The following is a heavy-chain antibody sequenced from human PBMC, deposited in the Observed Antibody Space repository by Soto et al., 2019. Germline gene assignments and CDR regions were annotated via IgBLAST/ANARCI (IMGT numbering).Heavy chain of an antibody. D-gene: IGHD6-13*01. CDR3: ARGGIAAAGTDYYYYYGMDV. CDR2: INPNSGGT. V-gene: IGHV1-2*04. CDR1: GYTLTGYY. J-gene: IGHJ6*02. Sequence: ASVKVSCKSSGYTLTGYYMHWVRQAPGQGLEWMGWINPNSGGTHYAQKFQGWVTMTRDTSISTAYMELSRLRSDDTAVYYCARGGIAAAGTDYYYYYGMDVWGQGTTVTVSS.